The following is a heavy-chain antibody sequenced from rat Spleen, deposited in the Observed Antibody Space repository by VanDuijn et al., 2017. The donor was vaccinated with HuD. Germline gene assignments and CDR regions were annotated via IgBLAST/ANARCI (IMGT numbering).Heavy chain of an antibody. CDR2: IQSGGST. V-gene: IGHV2-27*01. D-gene: IGHD1-11*01. CDR3: ARKPTEGIHFDY. J-gene: IGHJ2*01. Sequence: QVQLKESEPDLVQPSQTLSLTCTVSGFSLTSYHVHWVRQPPGKGLEWMGRIQSGGSTDYNSALKSRLSISRDTSKNQVFLKMNSLQTEDTAMYFCARKPTEGIHFDYWGQGVMVTVSS. CDR1: GFSLTSYH.